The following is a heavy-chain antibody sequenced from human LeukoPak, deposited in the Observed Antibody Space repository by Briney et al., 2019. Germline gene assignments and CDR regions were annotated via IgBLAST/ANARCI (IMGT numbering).Heavy chain of an antibody. CDR1: GGSISSYY. CDR3: ARRGGYSYGMAPFDY. CDR2: IYYSGST. J-gene: IGHJ4*02. Sequence: SETLSLTCTVSGGSISSYYWSWIRQPPGKGLEWIGYIYYSGSTNYNPSLKSRVTISVDTSKNQFSLKLSSVTAADTAVYYCARRGGYSYGMAPFDYWGLGTLVTVSS. V-gene: IGHV4-59*08. D-gene: IGHD5-18*01.